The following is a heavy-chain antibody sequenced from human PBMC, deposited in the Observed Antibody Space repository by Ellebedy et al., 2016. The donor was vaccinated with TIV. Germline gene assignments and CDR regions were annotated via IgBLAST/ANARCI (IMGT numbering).Heavy chain of an antibody. J-gene: IGHJ4*02. CDR2: ISDSDNTI. CDR3: ARGDSSGFFEY. D-gene: IGHD3-22*01. V-gene: IGHV3-11*01. CDR1: GFTFNIYA. Sequence: GESLKISCAASGFTFNIYAMSWVRQAPGKGLEWISYISDSDNTIYYADSVKGRFTISRDNAKNSLYLQMNSLRAEDTAVYYCARGDSSGFFEYWGQGTLVTVSS.